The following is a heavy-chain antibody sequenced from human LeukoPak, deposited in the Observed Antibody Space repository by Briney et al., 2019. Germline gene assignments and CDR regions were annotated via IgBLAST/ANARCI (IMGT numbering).Heavy chain of an antibody. J-gene: IGHJ4*02. CDR3: AKDQKVYDSSGYYTYFDY. CDR2: ISGSGGST. Sequence: PGGSLRLSCAASGFTFSSYGMHWVRQAPGKGLEWVAVISGSGGSTYYADSVKGRFTISRDNSKNTLYLQMNSLRAEDTAVYYCAKDQKVYDSSGYYTYFDYWGQGTLVTVSS. CDR1: GFTFSSYG. V-gene: IGHV3-23*01. D-gene: IGHD3-22*01.